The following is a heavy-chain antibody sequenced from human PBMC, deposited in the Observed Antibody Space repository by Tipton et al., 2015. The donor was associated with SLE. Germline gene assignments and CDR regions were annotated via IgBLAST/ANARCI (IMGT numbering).Heavy chain of an antibody. D-gene: IGHD6-13*01. J-gene: IGHJ6*02. CDR1: GGSISSSSYY. Sequence: TLSLTCTVSGGSISSSSYYWGWIRQPPGKGLEWIGSIYYSGSTYYNPSLKSRVTISVDTSKNQFSLQLNSVTPEDTAVYYCARKSSSRNYYYGMDVWGQGTTVTVSS. CDR3: ARKSSSRNYYYGMDV. CDR2: IYYSGST. V-gene: IGHV4-39*07.